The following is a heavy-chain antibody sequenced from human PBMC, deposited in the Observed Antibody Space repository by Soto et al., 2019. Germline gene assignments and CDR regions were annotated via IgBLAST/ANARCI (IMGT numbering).Heavy chain of an antibody. CDR1: GFTFSSYS. CDR2: ISSSSSTI. D-gene: IGHD3-22*01. Sequence: PGGSLRLSCAASGFTFSSYSMNWVRQAPGKGLEWVSYISSSSSTIYYADSVKGRFTISRDNAKNSLYLQMNSLRDEDTAVYYCARDTDMIGPGGFDPWGQGTLVTVSS. V-gene: IGHV3-48*02. J-gene: IGHJ5*02. CDR3: ARDTDMIGPGGFDP.